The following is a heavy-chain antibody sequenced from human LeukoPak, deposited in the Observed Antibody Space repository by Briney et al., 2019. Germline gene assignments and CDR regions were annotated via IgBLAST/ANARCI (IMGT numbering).Heavy chain of an antibody. D-gene: IGHD2/OR15-2a*01. Sequence: PSETLSLTCTVSGGSISGGTYLWAWIRQPPGKGLEWIGSTSYSGTTYYNPSLKSRVTVSLDTSKNQFSLKLSSVTAADTAVYYCARPRTFLVSADAFGFWGHGTMVTVS. CDR2: TSYSGTT. V-gene: IGHV4-39*01. CDR3: ARPRTFLVSADAFGF. J-gene: IGHJ3*01. CDR1: GGSISGGTYL.